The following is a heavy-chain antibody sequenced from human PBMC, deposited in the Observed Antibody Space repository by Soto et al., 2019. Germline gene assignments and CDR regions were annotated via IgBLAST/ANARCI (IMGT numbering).Heavy chain of an antibody. CDR2: IDYDGSS. D-gene: IGHD2-15*01. J-gene: IGHJ4*02. Sequence: QLHLQESGPGLVKPSETLSLTCTVSGGSINSNHYYWAWIRQPPGKGLPWIASIDYDGSSYYNPFLNRRVSISVDSSKTRFSLILSSATAADTAVYYCASVVVAAPRHTYFDSWGQGTLVTVSS. CDR1: GGSINSNHYY. V-gene: IGHV4-39*02. CDR3: ASVVVAAPRHTYFDS.